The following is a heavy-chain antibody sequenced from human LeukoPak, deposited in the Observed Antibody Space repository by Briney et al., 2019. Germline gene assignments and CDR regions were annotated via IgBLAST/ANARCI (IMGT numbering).Heavy chain of an antibody. Sequence: ASVKVSCKASGYTFTSYYMHWVRQAPGQGLEWMGIINPSGGSTSYAQKFQGRVTMTRDMSTSTVYMELSSLRSEDTAVYYCARDRKGGYCSGGSCYSRQSLGYWGQGTLVTVSS. J-gene: IGHJ4*02. CDR1: GYTFTSYY. D-gene: IGHD2-15*01. CDR3: ARDRKGGYCSGGSCYSRQSLGY. V-gene: IGHV1-46*01. CDR2: INPSGGST.